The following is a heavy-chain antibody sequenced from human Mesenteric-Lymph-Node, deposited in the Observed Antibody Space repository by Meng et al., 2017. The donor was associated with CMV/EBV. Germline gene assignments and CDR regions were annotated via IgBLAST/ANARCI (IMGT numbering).Heavy chain of an antibody. CDR1: GYSFAIYG. Sequence: CKASGYSFAIYGITWVRQAPGQGLEWMGWISAENGNTNYARQFQDRVTVTTDTSTNIAYMELRSLRSDDSAVYFCARAGAAVTTHFDLWGQGTLVTVSS. D-gene: IGHD4-17*01. V-gene: IGHV1-18*01. CDR2: ISAENGNT. CDR3: ARAGAAVTTHFDL. J-gene: IGHJ4*02.